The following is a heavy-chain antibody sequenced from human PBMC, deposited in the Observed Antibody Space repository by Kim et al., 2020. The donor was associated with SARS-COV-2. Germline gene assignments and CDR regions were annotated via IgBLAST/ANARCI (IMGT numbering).Heavy chain of an antibody. CDR3: ARGRYYDSSGYNPAPFDY. J-gene: IGHJ4*02. D-gene: IGHD3-22*01. Sequence: QGRVTMTRDTSTSTVYMELSSLRSEDTAVYYCARGRYYDSSGYNPAPFDYWGQGTLVTVSS. V-gene: IGHV1-46*01.